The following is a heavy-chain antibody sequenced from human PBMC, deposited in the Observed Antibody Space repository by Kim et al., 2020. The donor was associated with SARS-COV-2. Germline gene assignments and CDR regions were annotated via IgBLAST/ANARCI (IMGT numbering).Heavy chain of an antibody. Sequence: GGSLRLSCAASGFTFSSYGMHWVRQAPGKGLEWVAVIWYDGSNKYYADSVKGRFTISRDNSKNTLYLQMNSLRAEDTAVYYCARVAHHYDFWSGYYNDYWGQGTLVTVSS. CDR3: ARVAHHYDFWSGYYNDY. V-gene: IGHV3-33*01. D-gene: IGHD3-3*01. CDR2: IWYDGSNK. CDR1: GFTFSSYG. J-gene: IGHJ4*02.